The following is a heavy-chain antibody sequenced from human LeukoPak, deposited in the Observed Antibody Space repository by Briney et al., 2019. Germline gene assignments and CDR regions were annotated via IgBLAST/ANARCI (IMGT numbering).Heavy chain of an antibody. D-gene: IGHD6-6*01. V-gene: IGHV1-3*01. J-gene: IGHJ4*02. CDR1: GYTFTSYA. CDR3: ARGSIAARIFDY. Sequence: ASVKVSCKAPGYTFTSYAMHWVRQAPGQRLEWMGWINAGNGNTKYSQKFQGRVTITRDTSASTAYMELSSLRSEDTAVYYCARGSIAARIFDYWGQGTLVTVSS. CDR2: INAGNGNT.